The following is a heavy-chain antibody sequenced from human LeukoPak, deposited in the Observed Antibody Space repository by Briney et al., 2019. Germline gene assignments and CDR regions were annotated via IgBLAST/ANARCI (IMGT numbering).Heavy chain of an antibody. CDR1: GFTFSTSW. D-gene: IGHD6-19*01. J-gene: IGHJ4*02. CDR3: ARIPVAGTSHY. V-gene: IGHV3-74*01. Sequence: GGSLRLSCAASGFTFSTSWMHWVRQAPGKGLVWVSRINTDGSISSYADSVKGRFTISRDNAKSTLYLQMTSLRAEDTAVYYCARIPVAGTSHYWGQGTLVTVSS. CDR2: INTDGSIS.